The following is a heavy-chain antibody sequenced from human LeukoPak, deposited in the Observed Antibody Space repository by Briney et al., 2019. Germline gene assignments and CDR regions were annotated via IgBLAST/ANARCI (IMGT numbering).Heavy chain of an antibody. V-gene: IGHV4-59*01. CDR1: GGSISSYY. J-gene: IGHJ3*02. CDR2: IYYSGST. D-gene: IGHD3-22*01. Sequence: SETLSLTCTVSGGSISSYYWSWIRQPPGKGLEWIGYIYYSGSTNYNPSLKSRVTISVDTSKNQFSLKLSSVTAADTAVYYCARGLYDSSGENAFDIWGQGAMVTGSS. CDR3: ARGLYDSSGENAFDI.